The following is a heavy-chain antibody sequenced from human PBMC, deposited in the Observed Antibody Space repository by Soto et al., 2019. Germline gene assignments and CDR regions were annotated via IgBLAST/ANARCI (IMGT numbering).Heavy chain of an antibody. Sequence: GGSLRLSCAASGFTFSSYSMNWVRQAPGKGLEWVSYISSSSSTIYYADSVKGRFTISRDNAKNSLYLQMNSLRAEDTAVYYCARVGFLEWSPLGSYYYYMDLWGKGTTVTVSS. CDR2: ISSSSSTI. CDR3: ARVGFLEWSPLGSYYYYMDL. CDR1: GFTFSSYS. V-gene: IGHV3-48*01. D-gene: IGHD3-3*02. J-gene: IGHJ6*03.